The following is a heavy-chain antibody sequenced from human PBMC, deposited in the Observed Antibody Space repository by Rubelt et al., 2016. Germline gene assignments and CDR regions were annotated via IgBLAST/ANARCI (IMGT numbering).Heavy chain of an antibody. J-gene: IGHJ6*02. CDR2: ISGSAGST. Sequence: EWVSVISGSAGSTYYADSVKGRFTISRDNSKNTLYLQMNSLRAEDTAVYYCAREWDEGHFNLYCSSTSCLRSGMDVWGQGTTVTVSS. CDR3: AREWDEGHFNLYCSSTSCLRSGMDV. V-gene: IGHV3-23*01. D-gene: IGHD2-2*01.